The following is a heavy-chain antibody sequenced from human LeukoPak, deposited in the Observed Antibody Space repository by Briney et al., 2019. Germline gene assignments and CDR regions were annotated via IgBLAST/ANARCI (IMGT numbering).Heavy chain of an antibody. Sequence: KPSETLSLTCTVSGGPIRSYYWSWIRQPPGKGLEGIGDIYYCGGTNYNPSLRSQLTISVDTSENPSSLKLTSVPAADTAVYSCAREHGYSYELVHYYYYMYVWGKGTTVTVSS. CDR3: AREHGYSYELVHYYYYMYV. CDR1: GGPIRSYY. V-gene: IGHV4-59*01. J-gene: IGHJ6*03. CDR2: IYYCGGT. D-gene: IGHD5-18*01.